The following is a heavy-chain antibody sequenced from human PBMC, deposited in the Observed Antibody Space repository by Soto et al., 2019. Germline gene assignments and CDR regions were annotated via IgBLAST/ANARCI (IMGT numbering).Heavy chain of an antibody. Sequence: PGGSLRLSCAASGFTFSNYAMSWARQAPGKELEWVSSISSSGGSTDYADSVKGRFTISRDNSQNTLNLQMNSLRAEDTAIYFCAKNQHAMAHDYWGPGTLVTVSS. CDR3: AKNQHAMAHDY. V-gene: IGHV3-23*01. CDR2: ISSSGGST. J-gene: IGHJ4*02. CDR1: GFTFSNYA. D-gene: IGHD2-8*01.